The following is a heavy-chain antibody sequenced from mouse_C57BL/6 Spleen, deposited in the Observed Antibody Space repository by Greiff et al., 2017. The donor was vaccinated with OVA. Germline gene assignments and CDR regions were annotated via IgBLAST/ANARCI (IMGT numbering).Heavy chain of an antibody. D-gene: IGHD2-4*01. CDR3: AKNAEIGLQNYFDY. CDR1: GFSLTSYG. J-gene: IGHJ2*01. Sequence: VKLMESGPGLVQPSQSLSITCTVSGFSLTSYGVHWVRQSPGKGLEWLGVIWRGGSTDYNAAFMSRLSITKDNSKSQVFFKMNSLQADDTAIYYCAKNAEIGLQNYFDYWGQGTTLTVSS. CDR2: IWRGGST. V-gene: IGHV2-5*01.